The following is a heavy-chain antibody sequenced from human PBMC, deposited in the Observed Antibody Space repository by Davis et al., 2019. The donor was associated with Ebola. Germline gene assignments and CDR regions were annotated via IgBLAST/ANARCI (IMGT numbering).Heavy chain of an antibody. CDR3: AREGSLEVLD. J-gene: IGHJ4*02. V-gene: IGHV1-2*02. CDR2: ISLNSGST. D-gene: IGHD3-10*01. Sequence: ASVKVSCKASGFTLMDYYMHWVRQAPGQGPEWMGWISLNSGSTKYSHKFQGRVTITRDTSITTAYLELSGLRSDDTAVYYCAREGSLEVLDWGQGTLITVSS. CDR1: GFTLMDYY.